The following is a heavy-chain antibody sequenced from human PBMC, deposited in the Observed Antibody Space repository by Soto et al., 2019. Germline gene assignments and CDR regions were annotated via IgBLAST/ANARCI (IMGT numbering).Heavy chain of an antibody. CDR3: ASPKIAFYNWFDP. CDR2: INHSGVT. V-gene: IGHV4-34*01. J-gene: IGHJ5*02. CDR1: GGSLSGYY. Sequence: SETLSLTCAVYGGSLSGYYWSWIRQPPGKGLEWIGEINHSGVTNYKPSLKRRVTISVDTSKNQFSLQLKSVTAADTAVYYCASPKIAFYNWFDPWGQGTLVTVS. D-gene: IGHD3-3*02.